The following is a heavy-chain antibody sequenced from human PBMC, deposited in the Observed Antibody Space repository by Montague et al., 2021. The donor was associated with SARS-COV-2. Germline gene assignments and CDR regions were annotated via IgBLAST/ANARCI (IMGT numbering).Heavy chain of an antibody. Sequence: SETLSLTCAVSGGFISSGNWWSWVRQPLGKGLEWIGEIFHSGAASYNPSLKSRLTISMDKSKNEFSLKLNSVAAADTAMYYCARDFVAAVPDRFDSWGQGVLVTVSS. CDR1: GGFISSGNW. V-gene: IGHV4/OR15-8*02. CDR2: IFHSGAA. D-gene: IGHD6-13*01. CDR3: ARDFVAAVPDRFDS. J-gene: IGHJ4*02.